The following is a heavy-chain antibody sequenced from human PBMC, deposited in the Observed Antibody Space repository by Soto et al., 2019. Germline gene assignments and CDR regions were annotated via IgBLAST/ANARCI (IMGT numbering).Heavy chain of an antibody. D-gene: IGHD3-16*02. CDR1: GFTFSDYY. CDR3: ARARRVYQADE. Sequence: GGSLRLSCAASGFTFSDYYMDWVRQAPGKGLEWVARIKNKLNSYTVEYAASLEGRFTISRDDSKKAVYLQMNSLKTEDTAVYLCARARRVYQADEWGEGT. V-gene: IGHV3-72*01. CDR2: IKNKLNSYTV. J-gene: IGHJ4*02.